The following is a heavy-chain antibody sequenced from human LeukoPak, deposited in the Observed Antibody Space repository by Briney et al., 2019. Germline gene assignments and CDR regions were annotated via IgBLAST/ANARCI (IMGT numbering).Heavy chain of an antibody. Sequence: PPETLSLTCTVSGGSISSSSYYWGWIRQPPGKGLEWIGSIYYSGSTYYNPSLKSRVTISVDTSKNQFSLKLSSVTAADTAVYYCAGDTGLSWFDPWGQGTLVTVSS. CDR2: IYYSGST. CDR1: GGSISSSSYY. D-gene: IGHD2-8*02. V-gene: IGHV4-39*07. CDR3: AGDTGLSWFDP. J-gene: IGHJ5*02.